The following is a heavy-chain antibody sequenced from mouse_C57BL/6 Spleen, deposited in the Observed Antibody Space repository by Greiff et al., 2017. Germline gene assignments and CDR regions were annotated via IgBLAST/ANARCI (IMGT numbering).Heavy chain of an antibody. J-gene: IGHJ2*01. CDR3: TRHHYGSSFFDY. CDR2: IDPETGGT. D-gene: IGHD1-1*01. V-gene: IGHV1-15*01. Sequence: QVQLQQSGAELVRPGASVTLSCKASGYTFTDYEMHWVKQTPVHGLEWIGAIDPETGGTAYNQKFKGKAILTADKSSSTAYMELRSLTSEDSAVYYCTRHHYGSSFFDYWGQGTTLTVSS. CDR1: GYTFTDYE.